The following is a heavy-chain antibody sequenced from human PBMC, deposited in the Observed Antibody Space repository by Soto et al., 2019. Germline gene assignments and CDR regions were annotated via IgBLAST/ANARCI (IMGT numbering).Heavy chain of an antibody. V-gene: IGHV4-34*01. J-gene: IGHJ4*02. CDR2: INHSGST. CDR3: ARDPPDFHSAFDY. D-gene: IGHD4-4*01. Sequence: SETLSLTCAVCGGSFSGYYLSWIRQPPGKGLEWIGEINHSGSTNYNPSLKSRITINPDTSKNQFSLHLNSVTPEDTAVYYCARDPPDFHSAFDYWGQGTLVTVSS. CDR1: GGSFSGYY.